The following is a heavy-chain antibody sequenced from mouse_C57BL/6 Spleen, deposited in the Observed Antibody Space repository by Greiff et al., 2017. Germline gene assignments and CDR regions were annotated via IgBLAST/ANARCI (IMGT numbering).Heavy chain of an antibody. CDR3: AREGGTGTFDY. CDR2: INPYNGGT. J-gene: IGHJ2*01. CDR1: GYTFTDYY. Sequence: EVQLQQSGPVLVKPGASVKMSCKASGYTFTDYYMNWVKQSHGKSLEWIGVINPYNGGTSYNQKFKGKATLTVDKSSSTAYMELNSLTSEDSAVYYCAREGGTGTFDYWGQGTTLTVSS. D-gene: IGHD4-1*01. V-gene: IGHV1-19*01.